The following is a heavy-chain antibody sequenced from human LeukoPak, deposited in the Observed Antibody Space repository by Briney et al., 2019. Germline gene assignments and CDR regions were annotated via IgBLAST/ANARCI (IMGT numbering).Heavy chain of an antibody. CDR3: ARADLYDTSLFFDY. CDR2: IHHSG. CDR1: GASIQTNF. D-gene: IGHD3-16*01. Sequence: PSETLSLTCTVSGASIQTNFWSWLRQPPGKGLEWIGYIHHSGNTILIDTPTTQFSLRLNSVTAADTALYYCARADLYDTSLFFDYWGQGILVTVSS. J-gene: IGHJ4*02. V-gene: IGHV4-59*01.